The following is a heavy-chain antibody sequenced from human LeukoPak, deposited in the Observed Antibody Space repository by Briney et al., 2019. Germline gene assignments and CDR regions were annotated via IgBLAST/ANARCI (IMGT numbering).Heavy chain of an antibody. CDR3: AREGSSSWYNGGNWFDP. Sequence: GGSLRLSCAAAGFNFSSYWMTWVRQAPGEGLEWVANIKQDGTEKYYVDSVKGRFTISRDNAKNSLYLQMNSLRDEDTAVYYCAREGSSSWYNGGNWFDPWGQGTLVTVSS. CDR2: IKQDGTEK. D-gene: IGHD6-13*01. V-gene: IGHV3-7*01. CDR1: GFNFSSYW. J-gene: IGHJ5*02.